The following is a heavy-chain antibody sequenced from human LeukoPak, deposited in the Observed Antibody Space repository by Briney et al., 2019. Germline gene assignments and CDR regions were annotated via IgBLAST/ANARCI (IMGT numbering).Heavy chain of an antibody. CDR2: ISDSGDGT. Sequence: GALRTPRSTPGFKIKNEAMNRVRQAPRKGPEWVPGISDSGDGTYYAESVKGRFTISRDNSKNTVFLQMNSLRADDTAKYYCAKDKAPGSWHTPSDFWGQGTLVTVSS. CDR3: AKDKAPGSWHTPSDF. J-gene: IGHJ4*02. CDR1: GFKIKNEA. D-gene: IGHD6-13*01. V-gene: IGHV3-23*01.